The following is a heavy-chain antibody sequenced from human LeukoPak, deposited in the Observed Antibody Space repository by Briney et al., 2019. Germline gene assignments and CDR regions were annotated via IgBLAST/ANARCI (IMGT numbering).Heavy chain of an antibody. J-gene: IGHJ5*02. CDR1: GGSISSGGYY. D-gene: IGHD4-17*01. CDR3: ARGMTTVTHLFDP. CDR2: IYHSGST. Sequence: PSETLSLTCTVSGGSISSGGYYWSWIRQPPGKGLEWIGYIYHSGSTYYNPSLKSRVTISVDTSKNQFSLKLSSVTAADTAVYYCARGMTTVTHLFDPWGQGTLVTVSS. V-gene: IGHV4-30-2*01.